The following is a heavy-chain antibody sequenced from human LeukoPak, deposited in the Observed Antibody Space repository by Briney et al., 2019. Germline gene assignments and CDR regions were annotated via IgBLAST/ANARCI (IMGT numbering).Heavy chain of an antibody. CDR3: ARLTGSCSGGSCYSLDY. Sequence: GESLKISCKGSGXKFSSYWIAWVRQMPGKGLEWMGIIYPGDSDTRYSPSFQGQVTISADKSISTASLQWSSLKASDTAMYYCARLTGSCSGGSCYSLDYWGQGTLVTVSS. V-gene: IGHV5-51*01. J-gene: IGHJ4*02. CDR2: IYPGDSDT. CDR1: GXKFSSYW. D-gene: IGHD2-15*01.